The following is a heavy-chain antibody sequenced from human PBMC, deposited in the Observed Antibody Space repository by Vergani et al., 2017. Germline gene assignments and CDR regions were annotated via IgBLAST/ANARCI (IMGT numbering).Heavy chain of an antibody. V-gene: IGHV5-51*01. D-gene: IGHD1-1*01. CDR2: IYPADSDT. CDR3: VRHTTYTDS. J-gene: IGHJ4*02. CDR1: EYSFGNYW. Sequence: EMELVQSGPEMRKPGESLKISCKGSEYSFGNYWIGWVRQMPGKGLEWMGIIYPADSDTRYSPSFQGQVTISADKSISTAFLQWDSLKASDTALYYCVRHTTYTDSWGQGTLVTVSS.